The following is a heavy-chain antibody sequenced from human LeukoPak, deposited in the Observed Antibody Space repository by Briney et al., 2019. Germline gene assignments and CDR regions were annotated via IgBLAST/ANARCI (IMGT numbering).Heavy chain of an antibody. V-gene: IGHV3-30-3*01. CDR1: GFTFSSYA. Sequence: PGGSLRLSCAASGFTFSSYAMHWVRQAPGKGLEWVAVISYDGSNKYYADSVKGRFTISRDNSKNTLYLQMNSLRAEDTAVYYCARDREGAAGGIITFGGVIVNAFDIWGQGTMVTVSS. D-gene: IGHD3-16*02. CDR2: ISYDGSNK. CDR3: ARDREGAAGGIITFGGVIVNAFDI. J-gene: IGHJ3*02.